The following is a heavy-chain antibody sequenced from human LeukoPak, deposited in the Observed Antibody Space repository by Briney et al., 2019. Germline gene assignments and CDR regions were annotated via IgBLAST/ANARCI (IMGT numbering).Heavy chain of an antibody. J-gene: IGHJ4*02. Sequence: PGGSLRLSCAASGYTFSGYWMHWVRQAPGKGLVWVSRINSDRSSTSYADSVKGRFTISRDNAKNTLYLQMNSLRAEDTAVYYCARGDTAMAYFDYWGQGTLVTVSS. CDR3: ARGDTAMAYFDY. D-gene: IGHD5-18*01. CDR2: INSDRSST. CDR1: GYTFSGYW. V-gene: IGHV3-74*01.